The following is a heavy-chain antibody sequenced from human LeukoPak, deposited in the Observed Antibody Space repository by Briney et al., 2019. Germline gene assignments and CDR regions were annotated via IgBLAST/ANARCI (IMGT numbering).Heavy chain of an antibody. D-gene: IGHD3-22*01. Sequence: PGRSLRLSCAASGFTFDDYAMHWVRQAPGKGLDWVSGISWNSDSVGYADSVKGRFTISRDNAKNSLYLQMNSLRAEDTALYYCAKAITGVVIRNDAFDIWGQGTMVTVSS. CDR2: ISWNSDSV. J-gene: IGHJ3*02. CDR1: GFTFDDYA. CDR3: AKAITGVVIRNDAFDI. V-gene: IGHV3-9*01.